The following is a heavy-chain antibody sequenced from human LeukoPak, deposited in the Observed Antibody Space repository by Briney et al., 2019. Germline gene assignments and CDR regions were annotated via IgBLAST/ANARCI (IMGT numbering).Heavy chain of an antibody. V-gene: IGHV3-21*01. CDR2: ISSSSSYI. CDR3: ARDKRSKDIVVVPAAVDY. Sequence: GGSLRLSCAASGFTFSSYSMNWVRQAPGKGLEWVSSISSSSSYIYYADSVKGRFTISRDNAKNSLYLLMNSLRAEDTAVYYCARDKRSKDIVVVPAAVDYWGQGTLVTVSS. J-gene: IGHJ4*02. D-gene: IGHD2-2*01. CDR1: GFTFSSYS.